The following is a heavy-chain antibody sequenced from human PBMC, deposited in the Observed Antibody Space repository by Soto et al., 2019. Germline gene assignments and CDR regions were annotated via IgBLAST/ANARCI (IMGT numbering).Heavy chain of an antibody. J-gene: IGHJ4*02. D-gene: IGHD5-18*01. V-gene: IGHV1-18*01. CDR3: ARGAMDTAMAKYDY. CDR2: ISAYNGNT. CDR1: GYTFTSYG. Sequence: ASVKVSCKASGYTFTSYGISWGRPAPGQGLERMGWISAYNGNTNYAQKLQGRVTMTTDTSTSTAYMELRSLRSDDTAVYYCARGAMDTAMAKYDYWGQGTLVTVSS.